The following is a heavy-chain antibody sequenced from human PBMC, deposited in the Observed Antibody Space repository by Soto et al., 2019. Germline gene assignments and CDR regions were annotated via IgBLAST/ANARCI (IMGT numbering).Heavy chain of an antibody. Sequence: QVQLVQSGAEVKKPGASVKVSCKASGYTFTYYDINWVRQAAGQVLEWMGWMNPNTGVTKTDYLEKFEGRLSMTRDSSIGTAYFEIPSLRSEDTAVYYCARGDTPDYSFLDNPRGDWFESCGHGTLVTVSS. CDR2: MNPNTGVTKT. V-gene: IGHV1-8*02. J-gene: IGHJ5*01. CDR1: GYTFTYYD. D-gene: IGHD3-3*01. CDR3: ARGDTPDYSFLDNPRGDWFES.